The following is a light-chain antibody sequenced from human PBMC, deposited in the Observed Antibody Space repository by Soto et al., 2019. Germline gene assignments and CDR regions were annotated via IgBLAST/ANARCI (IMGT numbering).Light chain of an antibody. Sequence: QSALTQPPSASGTPGQRVTISCSGSISNIGSNPVYCDQELPGTAPKLLIFRNNQRPSGVPERFSDSKSGTSACLAIGGHRSEDEADYYCAAWDDSLSVYVFGTGTNVNV. CDR2: RNN. CDR1: ISNIGSNP. CDR3: AAWDDSLSVYV. J-gene: IGLJ1*01. V-gene: IGLV1-47*01.